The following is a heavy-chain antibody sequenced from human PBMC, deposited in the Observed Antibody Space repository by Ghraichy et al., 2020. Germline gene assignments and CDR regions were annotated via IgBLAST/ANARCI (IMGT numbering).Heavy chain of an antibody. J-gene: IGHJ3*02. CDR2: IYYSGST. D-gene: IGHD1-26*01. CDR1: GGSISRYY. CDR3: ARDLVVGSYYVYAFDI. V-gene: IGHV4-59*01. Sequence: SETLALTCTVSGGSISRYYWSWIRQPPGKGLERIGYIYYSGSTNYNPSLKSRVTISVDTSKNQFSLKLSSVTAADTAVYYCARDLVVGSYYVYAFDIWGQGTMVTVSS.